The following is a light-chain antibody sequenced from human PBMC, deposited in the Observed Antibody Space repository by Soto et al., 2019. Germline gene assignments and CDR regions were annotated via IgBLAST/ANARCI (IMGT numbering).Light chain of an antibody. Sequence: DIVMTQSPDSLAVSLGERATINCKSSQSILYSSNNKNYLAWYQQKPGQPPKLLIYWASTRESGVPDRFSGSGSGIDFTLTISSLQAEDVAVYYCQQYFLTPSWTFGQGTKVEIK. V-gene: IGKV4-1*01. J-gene: IGKJ1*01. CDR3: QQYFLTPSWT. CDR1: QSILYSSNNKNY. CDR2: WAS.